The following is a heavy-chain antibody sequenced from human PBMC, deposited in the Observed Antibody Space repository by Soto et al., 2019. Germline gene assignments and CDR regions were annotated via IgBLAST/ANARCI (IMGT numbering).Heavy chain of an antibody. CDR3: ARGVGFGYYYYHMDL. D-gene: IGHD3-10*01. Sequence: QVQLQESGPGLVKPSETLSLTCTVSGDSVTSVSDYWSWIRQPPGKGLEWIGYIYYSGSPVYNPSLGSRVTISIDTSKNQFSLKLTSVTAADTAVYYCARGVGFGYYYYHMDLWGQGTTVTVSS. CDR2: IYYSGSP. V-gene: IGHV4-61*01. CDR1: GDSVTSVSDY. J-gene: IGHJ6*02.